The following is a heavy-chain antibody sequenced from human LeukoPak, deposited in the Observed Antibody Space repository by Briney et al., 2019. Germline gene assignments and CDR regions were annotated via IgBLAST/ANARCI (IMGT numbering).Heavy chain of an antibody. CDR1: GGSISSGSYY. CDR3: ARLVGYSYEYYFDY. Sequence: PSETLPLTCTVSGGSISSGSYYWSWIRQPAGKGLEWIGRIYTSGSTNYNPSLKSRVTISVDTSKNQFSLKLSSVTAADTAVYYCARLVGYSYEYYFDYWGQGTLVTVSS. CDR2: IYTSGST. D-gene: IGHD5-18*01. J-gene: IGHJ4*02. V-gene: IGHV4-61*02.